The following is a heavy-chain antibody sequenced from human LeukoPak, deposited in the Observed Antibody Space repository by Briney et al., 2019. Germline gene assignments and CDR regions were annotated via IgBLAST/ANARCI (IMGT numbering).Heavy chain of an antibody. J-gene: IGHJ4*02. CDR3: AKDLTTVTLSAFGY. CDR1: GFTFSSYW. CDR2: IKQDGSEK. Sequence: PGGSLRLSCAASGFTFSSYWMSWVRQAPGKGLEWVANIKQDGSEKYYVDSVKGRFTISRDNAKNSLYLQMNSLRAEDTAVYYCAKDLTTVTLSAFGYWGQGTLVTVSS. D-gene: IGHD4-17*01. V-gene: IGHV3-7*03.